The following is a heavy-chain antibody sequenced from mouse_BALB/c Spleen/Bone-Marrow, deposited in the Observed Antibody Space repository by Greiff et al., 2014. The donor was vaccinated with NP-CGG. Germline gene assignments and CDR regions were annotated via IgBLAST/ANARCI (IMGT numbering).Heavy chain of an antibody. CDR3: AREYYDSSEAMDY. J-gene: IGHJ4*01. Sequence: QVQLQQSGPELVKPGASVKMSCKVSGYTFADYVVSWVKQRTGQGLEWIGEIYPGSGSTYYNEKFKGMATLTADKSYNTAYMQLNSLTSEDSAVYFCAREYYDSSEAMDYWGQGTSVTVSS. V-gene: IGHV1-81*01. CDR2: IYPGSGST. CDR1: GYTFADYV. D-gene: IGHD1-1*01.